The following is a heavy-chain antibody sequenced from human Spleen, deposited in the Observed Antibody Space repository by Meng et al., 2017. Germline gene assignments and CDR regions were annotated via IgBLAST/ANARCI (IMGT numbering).Heavy chain of an antibody. J-gene: IGHJ3*02. CDR3: ARARSYRDAFEI. Sequence: SVKVSCKASGGTFSSYAISWVRQAPGQGLEWMGGIIPIFGTANYAQKFQGRVTINADKSTSTAYMELSSLRSEDTAVYYCARARSYRDAFEIWGQGTLVTVSS. V-gene: IGHV1-69*06. CDR2: IIPIFGTA. D-gene: IGHD3-16*02. CDR1: GGTFSSYA.